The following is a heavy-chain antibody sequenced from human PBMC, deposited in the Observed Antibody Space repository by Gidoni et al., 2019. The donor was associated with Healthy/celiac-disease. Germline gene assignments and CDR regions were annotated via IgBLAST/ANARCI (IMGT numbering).Heavy chain of an antibody. J-gene: IGHJ4*02. CDR1: GFTFRSYA. Sequence: EVQLLESGGGLVQPGGSLRLSCAASGFTFRSYAMSWVGKAPGQGLEWVSAISGSGGSTYYADSVKGRFTISRDNSKNTLYLQMNSLRAEDTAVYYCAKSATIVLMVYAIQAILVPNGGYYFDYWGQGTLVTVSS. CDR3: AKSATIVLMVYAIQAILVPNGGYYFDY. D-gene: IGHD2-8*01. V-gene: IGHV3-23*01. CDR2: ISGSGGST.